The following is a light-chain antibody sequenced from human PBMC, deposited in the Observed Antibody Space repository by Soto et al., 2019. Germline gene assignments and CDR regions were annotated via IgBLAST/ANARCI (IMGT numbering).Light chain of an antibody. CDR3: CSYAGGSYV. CDR2: DVS. J-gene: IGLJ1*01. CDR1: SSDVGGYNY. V-gene: IGLV2-11*01. Sequence: LTQPRSVSGSPGQSVAISCTGTSSDVGGYNYVSWYQQHPGKAPKLMIYDVSKRPSGVPDRFSGSKSGNTASLTISGLQAGDEADYYCCSYAGGSYVFGTGTKVTVL.